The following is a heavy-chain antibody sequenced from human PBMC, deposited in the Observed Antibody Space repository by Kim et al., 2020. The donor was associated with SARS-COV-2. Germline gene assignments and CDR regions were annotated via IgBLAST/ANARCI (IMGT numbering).Heavy chain of an antibody. CDR1: GGSISSGGYY. CDR2: IYYSGST. D-gene: IGHD4-17*01. CDR3: ARDMVDYGRLDAFDI. J-gene: IGHJ3*02. Sequence: SETLSLTCTVSGGSISSGGYYWSWIRQHPGKGLEWIGYIYYSGSTYYNPSLKSRVTISVDTSKNQFSLKLSSVTAADTAVYYCARDMVDYGRLDAFDIWGQGTMVTVSS. V-gene: IGHV4-31*03.